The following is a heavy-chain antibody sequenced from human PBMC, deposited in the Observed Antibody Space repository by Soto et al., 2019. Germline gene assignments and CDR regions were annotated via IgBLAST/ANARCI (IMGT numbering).Heavy chain of an antibody. CDR1: GGSISSSSYY. V-gene: IGHV4-39*01. D-gene: IGHD1-26*01. J-gene: IGHJ4*02. CDR3: ASFEATIVLRPHSFDY. CDR2: IYYSGST. Sequence: PSETLSLTCPFSGGSISSSSYYWGWIRQPPGKGLEWIGSIYYSGSTYYNPSLKSRVTISVDTSKNQFSLKLSSVTAADTAVYYCASFEATIVLRPHSFDYWGQGTLVTVSS.